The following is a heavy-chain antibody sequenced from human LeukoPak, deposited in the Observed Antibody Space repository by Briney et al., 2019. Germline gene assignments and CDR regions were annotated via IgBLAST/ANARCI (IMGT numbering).Heavy chain of an antibody. J-gene: IGHJ3*02. D-gene: IGHD6-13*01. V-gene: IGHV1-69*13. Sequence: ASVKVSCKASGGTFSSYAISWVRQAPGQGLEWRGGIIPIFGTANYAQKFQGRVTITADESTSTAYMELSSLRSEDTAVYYCAREAAGTSAFDIWGQGTMLTVSS. CDR2: IIPIFGTA. CDR1: GGTFSSYA. CDR3: AREAAGTSAFDI.